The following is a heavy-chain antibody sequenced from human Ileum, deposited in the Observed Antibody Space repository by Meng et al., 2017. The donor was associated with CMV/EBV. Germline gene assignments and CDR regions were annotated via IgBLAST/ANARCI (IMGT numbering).Heavy chain of an antibody. J-gene: IGHJ6*02. CDR3: ARGGDDDFWSGYYYYYGMDV. V-gene: IGHV1-18*01. CDR1: GYTFTSYG. Sequence: ASVKVSCKASGYTFTSYGISWVRQAPGQGLEWMGWISAYNGNTNYAQKLQGRVTMTTDTSTSTAYMELRSLRSDDTAVYYCARGGDDDFWSGYYYYYGMDVWGQGNTVNGAS. D-gene: IGHD3-3*01. CDR2: ISAYNGNT.